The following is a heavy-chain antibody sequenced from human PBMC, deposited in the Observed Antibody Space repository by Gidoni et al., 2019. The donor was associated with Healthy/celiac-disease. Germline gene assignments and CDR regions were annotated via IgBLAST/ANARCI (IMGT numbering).Heavy chain of an antibody. J-gene: IGHJ5*02. CDR1: GFTFSSYW. CDR2: IKQDGSEK. CDR3: ARDRGIAVAGTNWFDP. V-gene: IGHV3-7*01. Sequence: EVQLVESGGGLFQPGGSLRLSCAASGFTFSSYWRSWVRQAPGKGLEWVANIKQDGSEKYYVDAVKGRFTISRDNAKNSLYLQMNSLRAEDTAVYYCARDRGIAVAGTNWFDPWGQGTLVTVSS. D-gene: IGHD6-19*01.